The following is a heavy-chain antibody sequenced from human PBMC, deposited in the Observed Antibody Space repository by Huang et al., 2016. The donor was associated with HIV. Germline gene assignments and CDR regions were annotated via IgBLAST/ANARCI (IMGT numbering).Heavy chain of an antibody. CDR2: AYYDVST. Sequence: QVHLQESGPGLVKPSETLSLTCTVSGGSVSSGDYYWSWVRQPPGKGLEWIAYAYYDVSTNYNPSLESRLSMSVDTSRNQFSLKLRSVTAADTAAYYCSRINYAKTTYYLDFDFWGQGTLVTVSS. CDR1: GGSVSSGDYY. V-gene: IGHV4-61*08. D-gene: IGHD3-22*01. CDR3: SRINYAKTTYYLDFDF. J-gene: IGHJ4*02.